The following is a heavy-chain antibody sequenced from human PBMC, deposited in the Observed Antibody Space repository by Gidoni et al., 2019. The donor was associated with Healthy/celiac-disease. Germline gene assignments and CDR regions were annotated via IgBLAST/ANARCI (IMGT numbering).Heavy chain of an antibody. CDR2: CIPIFGTA. D-gene: IGHD3-10*01. Sequence: VPLVQSGAEVKNPGSSVKVSCKASGGPFSSYAISWVRQAPGQGLEWMGGCIPIFGTANYAQKFQGRVTITADKATSTAYMELSSLRAEDTAGYYCARDLGLMVRGVIGWFDPWGQGTLVTVSS. CDR1: GGPFSSYA. V-gene: IGHV1-69*06. J-gene: IGHJ5*02. CDR3: ARDLGLMVRGVIGWFDP.